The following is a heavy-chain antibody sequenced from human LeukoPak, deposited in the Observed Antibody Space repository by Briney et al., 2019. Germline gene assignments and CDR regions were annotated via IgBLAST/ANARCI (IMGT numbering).Heavy chain of an antibody. D-gene: IGHD3-22*01. V-gene: IGHV3-48*04. Sequence: GGSLRLSCAASGFTFSSYWMNWVRQASGKGLEWVSYISSSGSTIYYADSVKGRFTISRDNAKNSLYLQMNSLRAEDTAVYYCARSFTMIVGSGMDVWGQGTTVTVSS. CDR3: ARSFTMIVGSGMDV. J-gene: IGHJ6*02. CDR2: ISSSGSTI. CDR1: GFTFSSYW.